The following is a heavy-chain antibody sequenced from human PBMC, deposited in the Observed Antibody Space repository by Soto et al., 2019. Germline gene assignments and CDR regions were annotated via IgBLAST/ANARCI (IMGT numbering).Heavy chain of an antibody. D-gene: IGHD2-2*01. CDR2: IYYSGST. CDR1: GGSSSTYY. J-gene: IGHJ6*02. Sequence: PAEPLSLTCTVSGGSSSTYYWSWIRQPPGKGLEWIGYIYYSGSTNYNPSLKSRVTISLDTSKNQFSLKLSSVTAADTAVYYCAGRVAPAATGGAHGMDVWGQGTTVTVSS. V-gene: IGHV4-59*01. CDR3: AGRVAPAATGGAHGMDV.